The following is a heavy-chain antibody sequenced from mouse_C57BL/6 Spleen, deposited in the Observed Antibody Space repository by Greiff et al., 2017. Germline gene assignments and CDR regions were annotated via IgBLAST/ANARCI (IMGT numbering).Heavy chain of an antibody. CDR1: GYSITSGYY. J-gene: IGHJ1*03. CDR3: ARSGPTFPSSYWYFDV. Sequence: ESGPGLVKPSQPLSLTCSVTGYSITSGYYWNWIRQFPGNKLEWMGYISYDGSNNYNPSLKNRISLTRDTSKNQFFLKLNSVTTEDTATYYCARSGPTFPSSYWYFDVWGTGTTGTVSS. D-gene: IGHD5-1*01. V-gene: IGHV3-6*01. CDR2: ISYDGSN.